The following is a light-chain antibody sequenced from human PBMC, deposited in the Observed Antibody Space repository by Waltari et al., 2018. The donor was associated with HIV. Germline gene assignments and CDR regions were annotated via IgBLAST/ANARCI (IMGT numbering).Light chain of an antibody. Sequence: DIVMTQSPDSLAVSLGASATINCNSSQSVLYSSNNKNYLAWYQQKPGQPPKLLIYWVSSRESGVPDRFSGSGSGTDFTLTISSLQAEDVAVYYCQQYYSTPYTFGQGTKLEIK. J-gene: IGKJ2*01. CDR3: QQYYSTPYT. V-gene: IGKV4-1*01. CDR1: QSVLYSSNNKNY. CDR2: WVS.